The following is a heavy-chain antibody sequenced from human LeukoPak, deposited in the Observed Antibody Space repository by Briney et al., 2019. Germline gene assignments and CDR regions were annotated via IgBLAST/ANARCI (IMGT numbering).Heavy chain of an antibody. CDR1: GYTFTSYY. D-gene: IGHD2-2*02. CDR2: INPSGGST. V-gene: IGHV1-46*01. CDR3: ATGSAAIVDYLDN. Sequence: ASVKVSCKASGYTFTSYYMHWVRQAPGQGLEWMGIINPSGGSTSYAQKFQGRVTMTRDTSTSTVYMELGGLRSEDTAVYFCATGSAAIVDYLDNWGRGTLVTVSS. J-gene: IGHJ4*02.